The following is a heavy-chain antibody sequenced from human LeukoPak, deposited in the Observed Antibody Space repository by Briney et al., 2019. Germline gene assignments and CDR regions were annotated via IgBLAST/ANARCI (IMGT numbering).Heavy chain of an antibody. J-gene: IGHJ1*01. CDR2: IRYDGSNK. CDR1: GFTFSGYG. CDR3: AKDGTYYDILTGYYFAEYFQH. V-gene: IGHV3-30*02. D-gene: IGHD3-9*01. Sequence: QPGGSLRLSCAASGFTFSGYGMHWVRQAPGKGLDWVAFIRYDGSNKYYADSVKGRFTISRDNSKNTLYLQMNSLRAEDTAVYYCAKDGTYYDILTGYYFAEYFQHWGQGTLVTVSS.